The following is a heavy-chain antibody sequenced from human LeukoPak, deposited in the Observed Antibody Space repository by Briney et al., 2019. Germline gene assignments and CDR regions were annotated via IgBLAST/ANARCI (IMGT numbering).Heavy chain of an antibody. V-gene: IGHV4-4*07. CDR2: IYTSGST. CDR1: GGSISSYY. J-gene: IGHJ4*02. D-gene: IGHD3-22*01. CDR3: ARVNYYDSSGYLTSYYFDY. Sequence: SETLSLTCTVSGGSISSYYWSWIRQPAGKGLEWIGRIYTSGSTNYNPSLKSRVTISVDKSKNQFSLKLSSVTAADTAVYYCARVNYYDSSGYLTSYYFDYWGQGTLVPISS.